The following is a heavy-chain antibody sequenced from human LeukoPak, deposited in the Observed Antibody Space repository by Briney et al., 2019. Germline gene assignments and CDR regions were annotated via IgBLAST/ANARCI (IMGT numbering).Heavy chain of an antibody. CDR2: ISESGGST. J-gene: IGHJ3*02. D-gene: IGHD1-7*01. CDR3: AKSARTNWNYVLDAFDI. CDR1: GFTFNNYA. Sequence: GGSLRLSCAASGFTFNNYAMDWVRQAPGKGLEWVSAISESGGSTYYEDSVKGRFTISRDNSKNTLSLQMSSLRAEDTAVYYCAKSARTNWNYVLDAFDIWGQGTMVTVSS. V-gene: IGHV3-23*01.